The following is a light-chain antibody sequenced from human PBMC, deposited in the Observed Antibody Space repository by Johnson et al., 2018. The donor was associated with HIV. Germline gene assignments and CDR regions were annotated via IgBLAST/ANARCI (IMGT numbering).Light chain of an antibody. CDR2: ENN. V-gene: IGLV1-51*02. Sequence: QSVLTQPPSVSAAPGQKVTISCSGSSSNIGNNYVSWYQQLPGTAPKLLIYENNKRPSGIPDRFSGSKSGTSATLGITCLQTGDEADYYCGTWDSSLSAYVFGTGTKVTVL. CDR1: SSNIGNNY. CDR3: GTWDSSLSAYV. J-gene: IGLJ1*01.